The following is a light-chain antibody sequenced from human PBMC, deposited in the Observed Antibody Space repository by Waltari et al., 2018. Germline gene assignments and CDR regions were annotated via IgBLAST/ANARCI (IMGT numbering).Light chain of an antibody. CDR1: SVSTSTTSY. V-gene: IGLV8-61*01. CDR2: KAT. Sequence: QTVVTQEPSLSVSPGGTVTLTCALSSVSTSTTSYATWYQQTPGQAPRTLVYKATSRSSGVPDRFSGSILGNKAALTITGARADDESDYYCSLYMGSGIWVFGGGTKLTVL. CDR3: SLYMGSGIWV. J-gene: IGLJ3*02.